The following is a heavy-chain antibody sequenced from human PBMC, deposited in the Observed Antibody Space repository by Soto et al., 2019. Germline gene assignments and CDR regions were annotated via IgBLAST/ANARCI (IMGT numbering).Heavy chain of an antibody. J-gene: IGHJ6*02. CDR1: GGSISSGGYY. V-gene: IGHV4-31*03. D-gene: IGHD6-13*01. Sequence: TSETLSLTCTVSGGSISSGGYYWSWIRQHLGKGLEWIGYIYYSGSTYYNPSLKNRVTISVDTSKNQSSLKLSSVTAADTAVYYCARAPAGSSWYRGAGYYYGMDVWGQGTTVTVSS. CDR2: IYYSGST. CDR3: ARAPAGSSWYRGAGYYYGMDV.